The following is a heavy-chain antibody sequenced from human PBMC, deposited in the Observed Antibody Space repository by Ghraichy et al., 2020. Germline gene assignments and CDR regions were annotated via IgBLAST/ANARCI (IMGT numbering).Heavy chain of an antibody. CDR3: AREIEAAGHWYFDL. CDR2: IGTAGDT. CDR1: GFTFSSYD. V-gene: IGHV3-13*01. Sequence: GESLNISCAASGFTFSSYDMHWVRQSTGKGLEWVSGIGTAGDTYYPGSVKGRFTISRENAKNSLYLQMNSLRAGDTAVYYCAREIEAAGHWYFDLWGRGTLVTVSS. J-gene: IGHJ2*01. D-gene: IGHD6-13*01.